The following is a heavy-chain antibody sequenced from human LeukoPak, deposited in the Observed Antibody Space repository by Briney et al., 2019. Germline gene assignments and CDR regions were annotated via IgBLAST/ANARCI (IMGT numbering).Heavy chain of an antibody. CDR1: GFTFTTYW. D-gene: IGHD3-3*02. J-gene: IGHJ6*02. CDR2: FTTDGRTT. CDR3: VRAGPSIRYCYGLDV. V-gene: IGHV3-74*03. Sequence: PGGSLRLSCVASGFTFTTYWMHWVRQAPGQGLEWVSCFTTDGRTTMYADSVKGRFTMSRDNARNSVYLQMNSLRGEDTAVYFCVRAGPSIRYCYGLDVWGQGTPVTVSS.